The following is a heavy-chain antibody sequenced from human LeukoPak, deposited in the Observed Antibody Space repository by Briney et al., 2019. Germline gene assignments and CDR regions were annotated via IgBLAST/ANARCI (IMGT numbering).Heavy chain of an antibody. CDR1: GFTFSSYA. CDR2: MSYDGFSK. Sequence: GGSLRLSCAASGFTFSSYAMSWVRQAPGKGLEWVAAMSYDGFSKYYADSVKGRFTISRDDSRSTVDLHLSSLGPDDTAVYYCVRDSDSVARGYSDYWGQGTLVTVSS. J-gene: IGHJ4*02. D-gene: IGHD2-2*01. V-gene: IGHV3-30*03. CDR3: VRDSDSVARGYSDY.